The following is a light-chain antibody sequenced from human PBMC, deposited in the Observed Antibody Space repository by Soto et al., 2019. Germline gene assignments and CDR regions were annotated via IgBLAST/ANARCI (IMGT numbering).Light chain of an antibody. CDR3: QHYNNWPT. CDR1: QGISSY. CDR2: GAS. V-gene: IGKV3-15*01. Sequence: EIVMTQSPATLSVSPGERATLSCRASQGISSYLVWYKHKPGQAPRLLIYGASTRATGIPARFSGSGSGTEFTLTISSLQSEDFAVDYCQHYNNWPTFGQGTKVDIK. J-gene: IGKJ1*01.